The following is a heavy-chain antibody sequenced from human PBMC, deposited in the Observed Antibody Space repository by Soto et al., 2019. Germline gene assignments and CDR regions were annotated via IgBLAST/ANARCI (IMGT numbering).Heavy chain of an antibody. CDR1: GGSFSGYY. CDR2: INHSGST. J-gene: IGHJ5*02. D-gene: IGHD3-3*01. Sequence: SEDPSLTCAVYGGSFSGYYWTWIRQPPGTGLEWIGEINHSGSTNYNPSLKSRVTISVDTSKNQFSLKLTSVTAADTAVYYCARGRFLEWLLSGWFDPWGQGTLVTVSS. CDR3: ARGRFLEWLLSGWFDP. V-gene: IGHV4-34*01.